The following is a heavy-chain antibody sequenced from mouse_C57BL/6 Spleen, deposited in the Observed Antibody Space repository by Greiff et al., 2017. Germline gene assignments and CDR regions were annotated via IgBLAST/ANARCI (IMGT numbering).Heavy chain of an antibody. CDR3: ARSGSNYVGYYCDY. CDR2: INPSTGGT. D-gene: IGHD2-5*01. Sequence: VQLQQSGPELVKPGASVKISCKASGYSFTGYYMNWVKQSPEKSLEWIGEINPSTGGTTYNQKFKAKATLTVDKSSSTAYMQLKSLTSEDSAIYYCARSGSNYVGYYCDYWGQGTTLTVSS. J-gene: IGHJ2*01. V-gene: IGHV1-42*01. CDR1: GYSFTGYY.